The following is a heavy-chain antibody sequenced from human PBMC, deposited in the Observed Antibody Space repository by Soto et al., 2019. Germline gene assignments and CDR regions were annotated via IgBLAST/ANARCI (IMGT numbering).Heavy chain of an antibody. V-gene: IGHV1-69*01. D-gene: IGHD2-21*02. CDR2: IIPIFGTA. Sequence: QVQLVQSGAEVKKPGSSVMVSCKASGGTFSSYAISWVRQAPGQGLEWMGGIIPIFGTANYAQKFQGRVTITADESTSTAYMELSSLRSEDTAVYYCARDRLYCGGDCYSVGYFDLWGRGTLVTVSS. CDR3: ARDRLYCGGDCYSVGYFDL. CDR1: GGTFSSYA. J-gene: IGHJ2*01.